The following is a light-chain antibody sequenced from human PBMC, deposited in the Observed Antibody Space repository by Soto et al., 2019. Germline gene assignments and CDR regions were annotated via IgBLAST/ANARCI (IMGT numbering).Light chain of an antibody. CDR2: GAS. J-gene: IGKJ4*01. V-gene: IGKV3-20*01. CDR3: QQYGSSPLT. Sequence: EILLTQSPGTLSLSPGERATLSCRASQSVSSSYLAWYQQKPGQAPRLLIYGASSRATGIPDRFSGSGSGTDFILTISRLEPEDFAVYYCQQYGSSPLTFGGGTKVEIK. CDR1: QSVSSSY.